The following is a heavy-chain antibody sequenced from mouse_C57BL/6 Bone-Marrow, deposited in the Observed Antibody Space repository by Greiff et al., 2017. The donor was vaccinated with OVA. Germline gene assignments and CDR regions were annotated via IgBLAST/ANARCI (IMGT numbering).Heavy chain of an antibody. CDR1: GFNIKDDY. CDR2: IDPENGDT. J-gene: IGHJ4*01. Sequence: EVQLQQSGAELVRPGASVKLSCTASGFNIKDDYMHWVKQRPEQGLEWIGWIDPENGDTEYASKFQGKATITADTSSNTAYLQLSSLTSEDTAVYYCTTCYAMDYWGQGTSVTVSS. CDR3: TTCYAMDY. V-gene: IGHV14-4*01.